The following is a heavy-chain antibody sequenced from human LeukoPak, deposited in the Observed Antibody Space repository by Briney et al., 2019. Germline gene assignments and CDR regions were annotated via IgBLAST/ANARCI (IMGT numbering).Heavy chain of an antibody. V-gene: IGHV3-7*01. J-gene: IGHJ4*02. D-gene: IGHD6-13*01. CDR1: GFTFSRYW. CDR2: IKQDGSEK. Sequence: GGSLGLSCAASGFTFSRYWMTWVRQAPGKGLEWVANIKQDGSEKYYVDSVKGRFTISRDNAKNSLYLQMNSLRAEDTAVYYCASGWDYSSSWYYFDYWGQGTLVTVSS. CDR3: ASGWDYSSSWYYFDY.